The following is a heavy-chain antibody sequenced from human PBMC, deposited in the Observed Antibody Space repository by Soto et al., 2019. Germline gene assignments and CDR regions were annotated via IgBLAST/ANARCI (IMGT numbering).Heavy chain of an antibody. Sequence: WGSLRLSCAASGFIFSSYAMLWVRQAPGKGLEWVSAITDSGGSTYYADSVKGRLTISRDNSKNTLYLQMNSLGAEDTAVYYCAKGSSSSSYYFDYWGQGTLVTSPQ. J-gene: IGHJ4*02. CDR2: ITDSGGST. CDR3: AKGSSSSSYYFDY. V-gene: IGHV3-23*01. D-gene: IGHD6-6*01. CDR1: GFIFSSYA.